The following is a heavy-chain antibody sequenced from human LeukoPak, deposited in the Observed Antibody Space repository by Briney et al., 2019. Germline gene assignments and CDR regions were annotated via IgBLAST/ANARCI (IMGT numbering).Heavy chain of an antibody. J-gene: IGHJ4*02. V-gene: IGHV4-59*08. CDR3: ARHLSGYEGYFDY. CDR2: IYYSGST. Sequence: PSETLSLTCTVSGGSISSYYWSWIRQPPGKGLEGIGYIYYSGSTNYNPSLKSRVTISVDTSKNQFSLKLSSVTAADTAVYYCARHLSGYEGYFDYWGQGTLVTVSS. CDR1: GGSISSYY. D-gene: IGHD5-12*01.